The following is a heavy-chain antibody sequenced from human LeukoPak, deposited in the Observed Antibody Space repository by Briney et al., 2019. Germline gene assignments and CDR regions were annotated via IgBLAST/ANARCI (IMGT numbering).Heavy chain of an antibody. V-gene: IGHV4-59*08. CDR3: ARHGGYSSPYLH. CDR1: GSSISNYY. D-gene: IGHD6-13*01. J-gene: IGHJ1*01. CDR2: IYYSGTT. Sequence: KTSETLSLTCTVSGSSISNYYWSWIRQPPGKGLECMGYIYYSGTTNYNPSLKSRVTISVDTSKNQFSLKLSSVTAADTAVYYCARHGGYSSPYLHWGQGTLVTVSS.